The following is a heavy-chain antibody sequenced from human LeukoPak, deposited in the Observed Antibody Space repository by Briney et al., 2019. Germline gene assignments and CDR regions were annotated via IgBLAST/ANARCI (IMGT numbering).Heavy chain of an antibody. D-gene: IGHD4-17*01. CDR2: IYYSGIT. CDR1: GDSITSYY. J-gene: IGHJ4*02. Sequence: SETLSLTCTVSGDSITSYYWSWIRQPPGKGLEWIAYIYYSGITKYNPSLKSRVTISVDTSRNQFSLKLISVTAADTAVYYCARINYDDYGLGVDYWGQGTLVTVSS. CDR3: ARINYDDYGLGVDY. V-gene: IGHV4-59*01.